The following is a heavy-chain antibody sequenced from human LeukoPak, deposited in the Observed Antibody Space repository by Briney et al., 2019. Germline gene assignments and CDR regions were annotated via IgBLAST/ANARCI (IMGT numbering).Heavy chain of an antibody. D-gene: IGHD3-22*01. CDR1: GFTFSSYS. CDR3: ARDQVPRDDSSGYYS. Sequence: PGGSLRLSCAASGFTFSSYSMNWVRQAPGKGLEWVSSISSSSSYIYYADSVKGRFTISRDNAKNSLYLQMNSLRAEDTAVYYCARDQVPRDDSSGYYSWGQGTLVTVSS. J-gene: IGHJ4*02. V-gene: IGHV3-21*01. CDR2: ISSSSSYI.